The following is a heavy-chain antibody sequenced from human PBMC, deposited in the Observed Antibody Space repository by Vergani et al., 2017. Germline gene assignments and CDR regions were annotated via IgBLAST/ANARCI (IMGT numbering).Heavy chain of an antibody. D-gene: IGHD2-8*02. CDR2: IDEYGNRV. CDR1: GFSFNTYW. CDR3: VRTEYCTGIACNTRFDS. V-gene: IGHV3-74*01. J-gene: IGHJ5*01. Sequence: EVQLVESGGGSVQSGGSLRLSCVASGFSFNTYWMHWVRQVPGKGLMWVARIDEYGNRVNYGDFETGRFTISRDNAKHTVLLQMNNLSADDAGVYYCVRTEYCTGIACNTRFDSWGQGALVTVSS.